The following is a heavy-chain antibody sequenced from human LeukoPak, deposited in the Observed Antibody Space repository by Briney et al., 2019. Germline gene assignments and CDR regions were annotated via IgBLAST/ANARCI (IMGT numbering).Heavy chain of an antibody. D-gene: IGHD6-6*01. J-gene: IGHJ4*02. V-gene: IGHV3-30*01. CDR1: GFTFSSYA. Sequence: GGSLRLSCAASGFTFSSYAMNWVRQAPGKGLEWVTLISYEEKKYYADSVRGRFTISRDNSRNTLSLQMNSLRPDDTAVYYCARQTPYSGSSVDFWGQGTLVTVSS. CDR3: ARQTPYSGSSVDF. CDR2: ISYEEKK.